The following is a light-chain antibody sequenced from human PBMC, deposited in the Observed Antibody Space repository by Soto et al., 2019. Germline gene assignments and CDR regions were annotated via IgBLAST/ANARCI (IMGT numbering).Light chain of an antibody. Sequence: DIQMTQPPSTLSASVGDRVTITCRASQSISNWLAWYQQKPGKAPKLLIYKASSLESGVPSRFSGSGSGTEFTLTISSLQPDDFATYYCQQYNSYSWTFGQGTKV. CDR2: KAS. J-gene: IGKJ1*01. CDR3: QQYNSYSWT. CDR1: QSISNW. V-gene: IGKV1-5*03.